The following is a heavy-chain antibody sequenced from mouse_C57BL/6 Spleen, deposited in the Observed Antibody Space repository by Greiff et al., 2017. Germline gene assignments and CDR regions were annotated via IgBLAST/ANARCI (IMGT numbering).Heavy chain of an antibody. CDR1: GYAFSSSW. CDR3: ARGDRGDMDY. D-gene: IGHD2-13*01. CDR2: IYPGDGDT. J-gene: IGHJ4*01. Sequence: QVQLQQSGPELVKPGASVKISCKASGYAFSSSWMNWVKQRPGKGLEWIGRIYPGDGDTNYNGKFKGKATLTADKSSSTAYMQLSSLTSEDSAVYVCARGDRGDMDYWGQGTSVTVSS. V-gene: IGHV1-82*01.